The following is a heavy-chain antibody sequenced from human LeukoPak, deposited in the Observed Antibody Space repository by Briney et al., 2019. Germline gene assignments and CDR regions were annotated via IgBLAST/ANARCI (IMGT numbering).Heavy chain of an antibody. Sequence: ASVKVSCKVSGYTLTELSMHWVRQAPGKGLEWMGGFDPEDGETIYAQKFQGRVTMTEDTSTDTAYMELSSLRSEDTAVYYCATRSQYDILTGYYYFDYWGQGTLSPSPQ. CDR1: GYTLTELS. CDR2: FDPEDGET. J-gene: IGHJ4*02. V-gene: IGHV1-24*01. D-gene: IGHD3-9*01. CDR3: ATRSQYDILTGYYYFDY.